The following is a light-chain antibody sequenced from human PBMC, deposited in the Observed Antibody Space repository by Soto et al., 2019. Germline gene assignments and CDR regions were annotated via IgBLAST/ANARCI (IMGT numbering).Light chain of an antibody. CDR1: SSNIGAGYD. V-gene: IGLV1-40*01. CDR2: GNT. J-gene: IGLJ2*01. Sequence: QSVLTQPPSVSGAPGQRVTISCTGRSSNIGAGYDVHWYQQVPGTAPKLLIYGNTNRPSGVPDRFSGSKSGTSASLAITGLQAEDEADYYCQSYDSSLSGVIFGGGTKINVL. CDR3: QSYDSSLSGVI.